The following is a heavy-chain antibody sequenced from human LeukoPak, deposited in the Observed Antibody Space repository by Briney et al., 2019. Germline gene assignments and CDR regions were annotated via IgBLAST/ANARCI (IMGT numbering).Heavy chain of an antibody. V-gene: IGHV1-69*13. Sequence: SVTVSCKASGGTFSSYAISWVRQAPGQGLEWMGGIIPIFGTANYAQKFQGRVTITADESTSTAYMELSSLRSEDTAVYYCATAGTGEIVVGRLLPHNWFDPWGQGTLVTVSS. CDR2: IIPIFGTA. CDR1: GGTFSSYA. J-gene: IGHJ5*02. D-gene: IGHD2-15*01. CDR3: ATAGTGEIVVGRLLPHNWFDP.